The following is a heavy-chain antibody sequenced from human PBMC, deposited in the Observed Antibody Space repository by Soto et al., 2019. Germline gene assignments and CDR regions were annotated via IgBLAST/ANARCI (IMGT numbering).Heavy chain of an antibody. Sequence: QVQLVQSGAEVKKPGASVKVSCKASGYTFTSYYMHWVRQAPGQGLEWMGIINPSGGSTSYAQKFQGRVTMTRDTSTSTVYMELSSLRSEDTAVYYCARDEVAAAGTGSWFDPWGQGTLVTVSS. J-gene: IGHJ5*02. CDR2: INPSGGST. D-gene: IGHD6-13*01. CDR3: ARDEVAAAGTGSWFDP. CDR1: GYTFTSYY. V-gene: IGHV1-46*01.